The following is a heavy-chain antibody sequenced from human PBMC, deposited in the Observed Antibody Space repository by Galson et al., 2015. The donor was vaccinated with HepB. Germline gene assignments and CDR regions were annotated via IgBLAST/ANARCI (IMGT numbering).Heavy chain of an antibody. V-gene: IGHV3-23*01. D-gene: IGHD6-19*01. CDR3: AKEPYSSGWFDP. CDR2: ISGSGSST. CDR1: GFTFSSYA. J-gene: IGHJ5*02. Sequence: SLRLSCAASGFTFSSYAMSWVRQAPGKGLEWVSAISGSGSSTYYADSVKGRFTISRDNSKNTLYLQMNSLRAEDTAVYYCAKEPYSSGWFDPWGQGTLVTVSS.